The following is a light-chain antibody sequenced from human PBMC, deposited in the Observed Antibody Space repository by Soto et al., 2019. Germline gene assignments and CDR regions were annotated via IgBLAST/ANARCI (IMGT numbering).Light chain of an antibody. CDR1: QTIRSY. Sequence: DIQMTQSPSPLSASVGDRVTITCRASQTIRSYINWYQQRPGKAPKLLIYATSSLQSGVPSRFSCSGSGTDLTLTISSLQSEDFATYYCQQTYTNPWTFGQGTQVEIK. CDR2: ATS. CDR3: QQTYTNPWT. V-gene: IGKV1-39*01. J-gene: IGKJ1*01.